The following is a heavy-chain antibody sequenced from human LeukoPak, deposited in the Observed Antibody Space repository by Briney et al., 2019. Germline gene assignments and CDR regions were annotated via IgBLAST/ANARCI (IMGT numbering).Heavy chain of an antibody. Sequence: SETLSLTCTVSGYSINSGYYWGWIRQPPGKGLEWIGSIYHSGSTYYNPSLKSRVIILVDTSKNQFSLKLSSVTAADTAVYYCARVGTQQNYWGQGTLVTVSS. D-gene: IGHD1-14*01. CDR3: ARVGTQQNY. V-gene: IGHV4-38-2*02. J-gene: IGHJ4*02. CDR2: IYHSGST. CDR1: GYSINSGYY.